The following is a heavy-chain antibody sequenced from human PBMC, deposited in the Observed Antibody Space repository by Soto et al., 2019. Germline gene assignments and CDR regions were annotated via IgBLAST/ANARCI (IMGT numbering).Heavy chain of an antibody. Sequence: QVQLVQSGAEVKKPGASVKVSCKASGYTFTSYGISWVRQAPGQGLEWMGWISAYNGNTNYAQKLQGRVTMTTDTSTSTGYMELRSLRSDDTAVYYCARDLRVGATTRYFDLWGRGTLVTVSS. D-gene: IGHD1-26*01. V-gene: IGHV1-18*01. CDR3: ARDLRVGATTRYFDL. CDR1: GYTFTSYG. J-gene: IGHJ2*01. CDR2: ISAYNGNT.